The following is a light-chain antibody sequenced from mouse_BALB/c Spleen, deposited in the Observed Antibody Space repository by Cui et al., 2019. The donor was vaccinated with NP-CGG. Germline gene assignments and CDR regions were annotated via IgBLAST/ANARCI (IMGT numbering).Light chain of an antibody. CDR2: GTN. CDR3: ALWYSNHWV. V-gene: IGLV1*01. J-gene: IGLJ1*01. CDR1: TGTVTTSNY. Sequence: QAVVTQDSALTTSPVKTFTPTYRSCTGTVTTSNYANWVREKPDHLFTGLIGGTNNRAPGVPARFSGSLIGDKAALTITGAQTEDEAIYFCALWYSNHWVFGGGTKLTVL.